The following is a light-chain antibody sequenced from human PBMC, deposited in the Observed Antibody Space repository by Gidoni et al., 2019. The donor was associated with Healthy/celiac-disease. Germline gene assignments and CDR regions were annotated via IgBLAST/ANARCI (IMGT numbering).Light chain of an antibody. Sequence: QSARTQPASVAGSPGQSITIACTGTSRDVGGYNYVSWYQQHPGKAPKLMIYEVSHRPSGVSNRFSGSTSGNTASLTISWLQSEDEADYHCRSYTSSSTYVFGPGPKVTVL. CDR3: RSYTSSSTYV. CDR2: EVS. V-gene: IGLV2-14*01. J-gene: IGLJ1*01. CDR1: SRDVGGYNY.